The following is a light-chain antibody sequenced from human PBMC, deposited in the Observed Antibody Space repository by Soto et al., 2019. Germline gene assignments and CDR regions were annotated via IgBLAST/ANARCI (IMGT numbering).Light chain of an antibody. CDR1: QTISSY. CDR3: QQSHGIPYT. V-gene: IGKV1-39*01. Sequence: DSQMTQSPSSLSASVGDRVTITCRASQTISSYLNWYQQKPRKAPKLLIYAASSLQSGVPSRFSGSGSGTDFTLTISSMQPEDFATYYCQQSHGIPYTFGQGTKLELK. CDR2: AAS. J-gene: IGKJ2*01.